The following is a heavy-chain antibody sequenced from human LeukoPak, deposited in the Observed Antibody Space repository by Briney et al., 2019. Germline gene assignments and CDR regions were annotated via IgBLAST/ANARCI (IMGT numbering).Heavy chain of an antibody. J-gene: IGHJ4*02. Sequence: GGSLRLSCAASGLTFSSYAMSWVRQALGKGLEWVSAISGSGGSTYYADSVKGRFTISRDNSKNTLYLQMNSLRAEDTAVYYCAKDFSYSGSYVTVFDYWGQGTLVTVSS. CDR1: GLTFSSYA. CDR2: ISGSGGST. CDR3: AKDFSYSGSYVTVFDY. D-gene: IGHD1-26*01. V-gene: IGHV3-23*01.